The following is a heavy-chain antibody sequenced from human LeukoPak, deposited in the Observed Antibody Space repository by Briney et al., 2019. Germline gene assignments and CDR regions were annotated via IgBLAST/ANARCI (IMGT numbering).Heavy chain of an antibody. D-gene: IGHD5-18*01. J-gene: IGHJ4*02. CDR3: TIVGYSYGTDFDY. CDR1: GFTFSNAW. CDR2: IKSKTDGGTT. V-gene: IGHV3-15*01. Sequence: GGSLRLSCAASGFTFSNAWMSWVRQAPGKGLEWVGRIKSKTDGGTTDYAAPVKGRFTISRDDSKNTLYLQMNSLKTEDTAVYYCTIVGYSYGTDFDYWGQGTLVTVSS.